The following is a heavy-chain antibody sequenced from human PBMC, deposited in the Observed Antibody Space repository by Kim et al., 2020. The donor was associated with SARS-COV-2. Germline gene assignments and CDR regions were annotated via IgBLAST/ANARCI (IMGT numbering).Heavy chain of an antibody. V-gene: IGHV1-69*13. D-gene: IGHD3-9*01. CDR1: GGTFSSYA. Sequence: SVKVSCKASGGTFSSYAISWVRQAPGQGLEWMGGIIPIFGTANYAQKFQGRVTITADESTSTAYMEVSSLRSEDTAVYYCAREADILTGYPLDYWGQGTLVTVSS. CDR2: IIPIFGTA. CDR3: AREADILTGYPLDY. J-gene: IGHJ4*02.